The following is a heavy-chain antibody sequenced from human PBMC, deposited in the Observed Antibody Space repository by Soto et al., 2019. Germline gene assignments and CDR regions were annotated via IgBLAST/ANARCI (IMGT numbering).Heavy chain of an antibody. CDR1: GGSISSGGYS. CDR3: ARIALNYYFDY. J-gene: IGHJ4*02. CDR2: IYHSGST. V-gene: IGHV4-30-2*01. Sequence: SESLSLTCAVAGGSISSGGYSWSWIRQPPGKGLEWIGYIYHSGSTYYNPSLKSRVTISVDRSKNQFSLKLSSVTAADTAVYYCARIALNYYFDYWGQVTLVTVSS. D-gene: IGHD2-8*01.